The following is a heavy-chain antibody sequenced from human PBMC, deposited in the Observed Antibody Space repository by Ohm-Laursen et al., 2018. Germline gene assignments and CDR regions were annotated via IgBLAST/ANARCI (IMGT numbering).Heavy chain of an antibody. D-gene: IGHD3-10*01. J-gene: IGHJ4*02. CDR3: ARMNHYGSESYFDY. V-gene: IGHV2-70*11. CDR1: GFSLATSSMC. Sequence: TQTLTLTFTFSGFSLATSSMCVSWILHPPGKALEWLARIDWDDDKHYSTSLKTRLTISKDTSKNQVVFTMTNMDPVDTATYYCARMNHYGSESYFDYRGQGTLVTVSS. CDR2: IDWDDDK.